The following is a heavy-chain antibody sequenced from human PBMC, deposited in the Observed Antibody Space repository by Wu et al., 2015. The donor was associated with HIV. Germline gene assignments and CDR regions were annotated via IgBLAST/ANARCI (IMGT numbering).Heavy chain of an antibody. CDR2: ISDSGNT. CDR3: ARDSTSVAFDS. D-gene: IGHD2-2*01. CDR1: GGSTVLTS. Sequence: QVQLQESGPGLVKPSETLSLTCTVSGGSTVLTSGAGSGSPPGTGLEWIGYISDSGNTNYNPSLKSRVTISVDTSKKQFSLKLSSVTAADTAVYYCARDSTSVAFDSLGPRDNGHRLF. V-gene: IGHV4-59*01. J-gene: IGHJ3*01.